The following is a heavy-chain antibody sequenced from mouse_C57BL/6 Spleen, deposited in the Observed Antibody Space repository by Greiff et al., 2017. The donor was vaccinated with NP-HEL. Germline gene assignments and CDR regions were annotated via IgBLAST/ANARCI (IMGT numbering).Heavy chain of an antibody. CDR1: GYTFTSYW. CDR3: ARSNYGFWFAY. CDR2: IYPSDSET. D-gene: IGHD2-2*01. Sequence: VQLQQPGAELVRPGSSVKLSCKASGYTFTSYWMDWVKQRPGQGLEWIGNIYPSDSETHYNQKFKDKATLTVDKSSSTAYMQLSSLTSEDSAVYCCARSNYGFWFAYWGQGTLVTVSA. J-gene: IGHJ3*01. V-gene: IGHV1-61*01.